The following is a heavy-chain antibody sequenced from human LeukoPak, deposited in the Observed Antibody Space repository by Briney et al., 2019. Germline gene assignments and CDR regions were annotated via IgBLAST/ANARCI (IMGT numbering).Heavy chain of an antibody. CDR1: GFTFSDYT. CDR3: ARDRYYDILTGYRDPIDY. Sequence: GGSLRLSCATSGFTFSDYTMNWVRLAPGKGLEWVSSISGSSNYIYYADSVKGRFTISRGNAKNSLYLQMNSLRAEDTAVYYCARDRYYDILTGYRDPIDYWGQGTLVTVSS. D-gene: IGHD3-9*01. CDR2: ISGSSNYI. V-gene: IGHV3-21*01. J-gene: IGHJ4*02.